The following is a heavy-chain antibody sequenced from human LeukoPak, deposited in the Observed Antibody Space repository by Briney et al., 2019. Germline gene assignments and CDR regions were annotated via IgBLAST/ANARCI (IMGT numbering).Heavy chain of an antibody. CDR1: GLTFSNYA. CDR3: AREYCSSTSCYDY. Sequence: GGSLRLSCVASGLTFSNYAMSWVRQAPGKGLEWVSGISGSGDNIYNADSVKGRFTISRDNSKNTLYLQMNSLRAEDTAVYYCAREYCSSTSCYDYWGQGTLVTVSS. CDR2: ISGSGDNI. D-gene: IGHD2-2*01. J-gene: IGHJ4*02. V-gene: IGHV3-23*01.